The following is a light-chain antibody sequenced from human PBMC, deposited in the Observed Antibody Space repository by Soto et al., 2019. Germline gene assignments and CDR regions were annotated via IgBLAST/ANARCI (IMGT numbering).Light chain of an antibody. CDR1: QSISTY. CDR2: AAS. CDR3: QQTYSTTWT. Sequence: DIQMTQSPSSLSASVGDRVTITCRASQSISTYLAWYQQKPGKAPNLLIYAASSLESGVPSRFSGSGSGTDFTRTISNLQPEDFATYFCQQTYSTTWTFGQGTKVEIK. V-gene: IGKV1-39*01. J-gene: IGKJ1*01.